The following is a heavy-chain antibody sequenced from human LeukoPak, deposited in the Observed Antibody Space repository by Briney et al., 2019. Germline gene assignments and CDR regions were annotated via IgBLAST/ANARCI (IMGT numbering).Heavy chain of an antibody. D-gene: IGHD3-10*01. V-gene: IGHV4-39*01. CDR2: IYYSGST. CDR3: ASTLPRGLLWFGDCDY. Sequence: PSETLSLTCTVSGGSISSSSYYWGWIRQPPGKELEWIGSIYYSGSTYYNPSLKSRVTISVDTSKNQFSLKLSSVTAADTAVYYCASTLPRGLLWFGDCDYWGQGTLVTVSS. CDR1: GGSISSSSYY. J-gene: IGHJ4*02.